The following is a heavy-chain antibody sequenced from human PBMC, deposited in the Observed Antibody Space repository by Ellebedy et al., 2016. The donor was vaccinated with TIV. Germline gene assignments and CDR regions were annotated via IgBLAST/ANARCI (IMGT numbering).Heavy chain of an antibody. CDR3: AKDRIVEARKFDD. Sequence: PGGSLRLSCVASGFTFNSFAMSWVRKAPGKGLEWVSTISNSGESTNNADSGKGRFTISRDNSKNTLYLQMNGLRAEDTAVYYCAKDRIVEARKFDDWGQGTLVTVSS. D-gene: IGHD6-6*01. J-gene: IGHJ4*02. CDR1: GFTFNSFA. CDR2: ISNSGEST. V-gene: IGHV3-23*01.